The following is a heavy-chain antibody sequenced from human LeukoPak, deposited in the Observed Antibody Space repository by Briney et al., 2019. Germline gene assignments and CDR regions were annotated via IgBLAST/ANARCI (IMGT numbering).Heavy chain of an antibody. CDR2: IYYSGST. D-gene: IGHD3-10*01. Sequence: SETLSLTCTVSGGSISSSSYYWGWIRQPPGKGLEWIGSIYYSGSTYYNPSLKSRVTISVDTSKNQFSLKLSSVTAADTAVYYCARDHPRITMVRGVIITPLWGQGTLVTVSS. CDR1: GGSISSSSYY. J-gene: IGHJ4*02. V-gene: IGHV4-39*07. CDR3: ARDHPRITMVRGVIITPL.